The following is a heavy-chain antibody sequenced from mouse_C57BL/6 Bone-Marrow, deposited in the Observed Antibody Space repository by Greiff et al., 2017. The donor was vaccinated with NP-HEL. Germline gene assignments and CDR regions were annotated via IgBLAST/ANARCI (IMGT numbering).Heavy chain of an antibody. CDR3: ARDYDYDGVYFDY. Sequence: QVQLQQPGAELVKPGASVKLSCKASGYTFTSYWMHWVKQRPGQGLEWIGMIHPNSGSTNYNEKFKSKATLTVDKSSSTAYMQLSSLTSEDSAVYYCARDYDYDGVYFDYWGQGTTLTVSS. CDR2: IHPNSGST. J-gene: IGHJ2*01. CDR1: GYTFTSYW. V-gene: IGHV1-64*01. D-gene: IGHD2-4*01.